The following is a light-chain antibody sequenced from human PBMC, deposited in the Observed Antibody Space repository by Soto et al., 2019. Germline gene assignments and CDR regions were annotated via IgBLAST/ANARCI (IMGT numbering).Light chain of an antibody. CDR1: QSVSSN. V-gene: IGKV3-15*01. CDR2: GAS. Sequence: IVMTQSPATLSVSPGERATLSCRASQSVSSNLAWYQQKPGQAPRLLIYGASTRATDIPARFSGSGSGSEFTLTISSLQSEDFAVYYCQQYNNWPPYTFGQGNKVEIK. CDR3: QQYNNWPPYT. J-gene: IGKJ2*01.